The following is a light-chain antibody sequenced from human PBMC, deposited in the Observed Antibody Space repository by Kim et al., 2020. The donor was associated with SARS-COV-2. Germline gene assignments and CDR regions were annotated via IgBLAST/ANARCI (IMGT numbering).Light chain of an antibody. V-gene: IGKV3-11*01. Sequence: PGERATLSSRSSQKIDTYFAGYQQRPGQAPRLLVYDASNRATGVPDRFSGSGSGTDFTLTISSLEPEDFSLYNCQQRNSWPPAVTFGGGTKVDIK. CDR2: DAS. CDR3: QQRNSWPPAVT. J-gene: IGKJ4*01. CDR1: QKIDTY.